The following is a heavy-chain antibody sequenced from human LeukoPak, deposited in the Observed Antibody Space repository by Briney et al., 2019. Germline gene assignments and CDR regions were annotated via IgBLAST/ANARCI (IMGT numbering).Heavy chain of an antibody. CDR3: ARAVGNDFWSSYPLFDY. CDR1: GYTFTSYD. J-gene: IGHJ4*02. V-gene: IGHV1-8*01. Sequence: GASVKVSCKASGYTFTSYDINWVRQATGQGLEWMGWMNPNSGNTGYAQKFQGRVTMTRNTSISTAYMELSSLRSEDTAVYYCARAVGNDFWSSYPLFDYWGQGTLVTVSS. CDR2: MNPNSGNT. D-gene: IGHD3-3*01.